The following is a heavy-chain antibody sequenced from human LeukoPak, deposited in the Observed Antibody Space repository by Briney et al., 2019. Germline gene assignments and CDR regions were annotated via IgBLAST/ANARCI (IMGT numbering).Heavy chain of an antibody. V-gene: IGHV1-69*05. CDR2: IIPIFGTA. CDR3: ARGRGAGTRFDY. Sequence: VASVKVSCKSSGGTFSSYAISWVRQAPGQGLEWRGGIIPIFGTANYAQKFQGRVTITTDESTSTAYMELSSLRSEDTAVYYCARGRGAGTRFDYWGQGTLVTVSS. CDR1: GGTFSSYA. D-gene: IGHD1-1*01. J-gene: IGHJ4*02.